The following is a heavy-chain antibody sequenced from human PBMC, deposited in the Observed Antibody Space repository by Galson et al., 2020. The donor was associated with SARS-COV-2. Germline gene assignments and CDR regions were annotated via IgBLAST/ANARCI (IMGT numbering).Heavy chain of an antibody. V-gene: IGHV2-70*01. J-gene: IGHJ6*02. CDR3: ARTHYDILTGYYSGMDV. Sequence: SGPTLVKPTQTLTLTCTFSGFSLSTSGMCVSWIRQPPXXXXXXLAXXXWDDDKYYSTSLKTRLTISKDTSKNQVVLTMTNMDPVDTATYYCARTHYDILTGYYSGMDVWGQGTTVTVSS. CDR1: GFSLSTSGMC. CDR2: XXWDDDK. D-gene: IGHD3-9*01.